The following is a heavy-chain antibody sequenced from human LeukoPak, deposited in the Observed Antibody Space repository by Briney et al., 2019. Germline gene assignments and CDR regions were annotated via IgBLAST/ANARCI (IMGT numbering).Heavy chain of an antibody. J-gene: IGHJ4*02. CDR1: GFTFSTYS. V-gene: IGHV3-21*01. D-gene: IGHD1-7*01. CDR2: ITSSGSAI. CDR3: ARDWKYKVDY. Sequence: GGSLRLSCAASGFTFSTYSMNWVRQAPGKGLEWVSSITSSGSAISYADSVKGRFTISRDNAKNSLYLQMNSLRAEDTAVYYCARDWKYKVDYWGQGTLVTVSS.